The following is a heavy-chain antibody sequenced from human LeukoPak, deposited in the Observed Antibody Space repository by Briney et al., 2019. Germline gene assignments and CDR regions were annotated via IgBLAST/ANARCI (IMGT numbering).Heavy chain of an antibody. Sequence: SETLSLTCAVYGGSFSGYYWSWIRQPPGKGLEWIGEIHHSGITNYNPSLKSRVTVSLDTSKNQFSLKVSSVTAADTAVYFCARRRGPYFDSWGRGTLVTVSS. D-gene: IGHD5-12*01. CDR2: IHHSGIT. V-gene: IGHV4-34*01. CDR3: ARRRGPYFDS. CDR1: GGSFSGYY. J-gene: IGHJ4*02.